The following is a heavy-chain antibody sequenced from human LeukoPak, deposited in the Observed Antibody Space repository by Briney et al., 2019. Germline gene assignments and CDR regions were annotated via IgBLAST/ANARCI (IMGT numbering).Heavy chain of an antibody. CDR1: GFTFSSYG. CDR2: IRYDGSNK. J-gene: IGHJ6*03. Sequence: PGRSLRLSCAASGFTFSSYGMHWVRRAPGKGLEWVAFIRYDGSNKYYADSVKGRFTISRDNSKNTLYLQMNSLRAEDTAVYYCAKGGPYHHKKIYYYYMDVWGKGTTVTVSS. CDR3: AKGGPYHHKKIYYYYMDV. V-gene: IGHV3-30*02. D-gene: IGHD2-2*01.